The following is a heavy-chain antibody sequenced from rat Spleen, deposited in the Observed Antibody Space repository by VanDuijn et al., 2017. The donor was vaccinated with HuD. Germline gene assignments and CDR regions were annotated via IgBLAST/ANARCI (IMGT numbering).Heavy chain of an antibody. V-gene: IGHV3-3*01. CDR3: ATSEVVHYYLPFAY. Sequence: EVQLQESGPGLVKPSQSLSLTCSVIGYSTTSSLRWNWIRQFPGNKLEWMGYINSAGTTVYNPSLKSRISISRDTSKNQFFLQVNSVSTEDTATYFCATSEVVHYYLPFAYWGQGTLVTVSS. J-gene: IGHJ3*01. CDR2: INSAGTT. D-gene: IGHD1-1*01. CDR1: GYSTTSSLR.